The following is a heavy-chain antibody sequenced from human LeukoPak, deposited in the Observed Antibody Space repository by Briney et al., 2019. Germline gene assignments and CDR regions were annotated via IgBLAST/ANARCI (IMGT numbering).Heavy chain of an antibody. CDR2: INPNSGGT. CDR1: GYTFTGYY. D-gene: IGHD1-26*01. J-gene: IGHJ3*02. CDR3: ARERSIVGATFVLFDI. Sequence: ASVKVSCKASGYTFTGYYMHWVREAPGQGLEWMGWINPNSGGTNYAQKFQGRVTMTRDTSISTAYMELSRLRSDDTAVYYCARERSIVGATFVLFDIWGQGTMVTVSS. V-gene: IGHV1-2*02.